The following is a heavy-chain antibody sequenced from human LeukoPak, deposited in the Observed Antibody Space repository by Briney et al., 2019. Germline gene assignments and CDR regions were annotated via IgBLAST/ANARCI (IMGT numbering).Heavy chain of an antibody. CDR3: ARVGGDTIFNYYYYYMDV. CDR1: GYSISTGYY. CDR2: IYTSGST. V-gene: IGHV4-61*02. Sequence: SETLSLTCTVSGYSISTGYYWDWIRQPARKGLEWIGRIYTSGSTNYNPSLKSRVTISVDTSKNQFSLKLSSVTAADTAVYYCARVGGDTIFNYYYYYMDVWGKGTTVTISS. J-gene: IGHJ6*03. D-gene: IGHD3-9*01.